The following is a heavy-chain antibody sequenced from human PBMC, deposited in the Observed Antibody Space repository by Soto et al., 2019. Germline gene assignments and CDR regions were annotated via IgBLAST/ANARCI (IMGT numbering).Heavy chain of an antibody. Sequence: GASVKVSCKASGYTFTSYDINWVRQATGQGLEWMGWMNPNSGNTGYAQKFQGRVTMTRNTSISTAYMELSSLRSEDTAVYYCARTDKLGYCSGGSCYPREDWFDPWGQGTLVTVSS. J-gene: IGHJ5*02. CDR1: GYTFTSYD. V-gene: IGHV1-8*01. CDR3: ARTDKLGYCSGGSCYPREDWFDP. D-gene: IGHD2-15*01. CDR2: MNPNSGNT.